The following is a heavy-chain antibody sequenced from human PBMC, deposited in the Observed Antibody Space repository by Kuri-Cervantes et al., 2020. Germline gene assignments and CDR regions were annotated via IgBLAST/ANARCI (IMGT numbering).Heavy chain of an antibody. J-gene: IGHJ4*02. D-gene: IGHD3-22*01. CDR2: INPNSGGT. CDR1: GYTFTSYG. CDR3: ARGYYYDSSGYYLGNVHLDY. V-gene: IGHV1-2*02. Sequence: ASVKVSCKASGYTFTSYGISWVRQAPGQGLEWMGWINPNSGGTNYAQKFQGRVTMTRDTSISTAYMELSRLRSDDTAVYYCARGYYYDSSGYYLGNVHLDYWGQGTLVTVSS.